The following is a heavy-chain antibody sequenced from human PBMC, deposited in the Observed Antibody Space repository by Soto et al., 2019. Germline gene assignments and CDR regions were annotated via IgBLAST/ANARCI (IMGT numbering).Heavy chain of an antibody. V-gene: IGHV1-69*06. CDR2: IIPIFGTA. CDR1: GGTFSSYA. J-gene: IGHJ4*02. D-gene: IGHD3-22*01. Sequence: SVKVSCKXSGGTFSSYAISWVRQGPGQGLEWMGGIIPIFGTANYAQKFQGRVTITADRSTSTAYMELSSLRSEDTAVYYCATYYYDSSGYPEYWGQGTLVTVSS. CDR3: ATYYYDSSGYPEY.